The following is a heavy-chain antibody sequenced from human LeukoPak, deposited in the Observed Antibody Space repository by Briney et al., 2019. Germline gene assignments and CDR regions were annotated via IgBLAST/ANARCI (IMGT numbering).Heavy chain of an antibody. Sequence: GGSLRLSCAASGFTVSSYAMHWVRQPIGKGLEWVSALGIAGDTFYPGSVKGRFTVSRENARNSSYLQMNSLRADDTAMYYCARQMQSHGNFDSWGQGTLVTVSS. CDR3: ARQMQSHGNFDS. V-gene: IGHV3-13*01. D-gene: IGHD1-26*01. CDR2: LGIAGDT. J-gene: IGHJ4*02. CDR1: GFTVSSYA.